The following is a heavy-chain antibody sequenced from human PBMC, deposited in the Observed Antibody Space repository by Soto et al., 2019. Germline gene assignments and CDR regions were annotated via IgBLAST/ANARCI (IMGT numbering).Heavy chain of an antibody. D-gene: IGHD2-2*03. Sequence: PSETLSLTCTVSGGSVSSDTHYWSWIRQPPGKRLEWIGFIYSSGSTNYNPSLKSRVTMSVDTSKNQFSLKLRSVIVADTAMYYCARYPLDIVVLPAKGPWGQGTLVTVSS. V-gene: IGHV4-61*01. CDR1: GGSVSSDTHY. CDR2: IYSSGST. CDR3: ARYPLDIVVLPAKGP. J-gene: IGHJ5*02.